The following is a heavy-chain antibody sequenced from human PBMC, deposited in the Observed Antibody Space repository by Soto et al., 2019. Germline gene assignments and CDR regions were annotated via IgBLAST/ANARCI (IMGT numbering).Heavy chain of an antibody. CDR3: ANAVAVAGTAFEY. Sequence: VRYTAVEVNIVDFGVHCVRQVPGKGLEWVSYISSSSSTIYYADSVKGRFTISRDNAKNSLYLQMNSLRAEDTAVYYWANAVAVAGTAFEYWGQGTLVTVSS. D-gene: IGHD6-19*01. CDR2: ISSSSSTI. J-gene: IGHJ4*02. V-gene: IGHV3-48*01. CDR1: EVNIVDFG.